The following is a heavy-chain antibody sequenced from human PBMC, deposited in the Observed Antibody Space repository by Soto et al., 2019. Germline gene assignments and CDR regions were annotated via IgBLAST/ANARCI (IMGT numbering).Heavy chain of an antibody. J-gene: IGHJ5*02. CDR1: GFTFTSSA. D-gene: IGHD2-15*01. CDR3: AAVSSGLRCGGSCYNWFDP. V-gene: IGHV1-58*01. Sequence: GASVKVSCKASGFTFTSSAVQWARQARGQRLEWIGWIVVGSGNTNYAQKFQERVTITRDMSTSTAYMELSSLRSEDTAVYYCAAVSSGLRCGGSCYNWFDPWGQGTLVTVSS. CDR2: IVVGSGNT.